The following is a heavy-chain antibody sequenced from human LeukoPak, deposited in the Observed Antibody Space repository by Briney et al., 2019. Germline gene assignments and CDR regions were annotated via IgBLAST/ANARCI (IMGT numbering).Heavy chain of an antibody. Sequence: PSETLSLTCAVYGGSFSGYYWSWIRQPPGKGLEWIGEINHSGSTNYNPSLKSRVTISVDTSKNQFSLKLSSVTAADTAVYYCARKAGSGNWFDPWGQGTLVTVSS. CDR3: ARKAGSGNWFDP. D-gene: IGHD3-10*01. CDR2: INHSGST. CDR1: GGSFSGYY. J-gene: IGHJ5*02. V-gene: IGHV4-34*01.